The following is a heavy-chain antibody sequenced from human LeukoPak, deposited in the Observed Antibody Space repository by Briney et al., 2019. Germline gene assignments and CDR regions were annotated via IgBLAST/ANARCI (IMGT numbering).Heavy chain of an antibody. Sequence: GGSLRLSCAASGFTVSSNYMSWVRQAPGKGLEWVSVIYSGGSTYYADSVKGRFTISRDNSKNTLYLQMNSLRAEDTAVYYCARDAGYYRYFDYWGQGTLVTVSS. CDR3: ARDAGYYRYFDY. D-gene: IGHD1-26*01. CDR2: IYSGGST. CDR1: GFTVSSNY. J-gene: IGHJ4*02. V-gene: IGHV3-53*01.